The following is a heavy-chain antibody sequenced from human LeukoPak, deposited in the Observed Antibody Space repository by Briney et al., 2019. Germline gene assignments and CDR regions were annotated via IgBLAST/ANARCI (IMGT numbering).Heavy chain of an antibody. V-gene: IGHV3-15*07. J-gene: IGHJ5*02. Sequence: GGSLRLSCATSGFTFSNAWMNWVRQAPGKGLEWVGRIRSNSDGGTIDYAAPVKGRFTLSRDDSKTTLYLQMNRLQTVDTAVYYCATDFYDSTWGQGTLVTVSS. CDR1: GFTFSNAW. CDR3: ATDFYDST. CDR2: IRSNSDGGTI. D-gene: IGHD3-22*01.